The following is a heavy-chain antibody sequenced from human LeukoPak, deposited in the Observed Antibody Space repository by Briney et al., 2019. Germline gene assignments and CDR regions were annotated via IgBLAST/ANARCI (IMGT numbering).Heavy chain of an antibody. J-gene: IGHJ4*02. CDR1: GVSINSHY. CDR3: AVSPNQDFFDY. V-gene: IGHV4-4*09. CDR2: IYGSGRT. Sequence: SETLSLTCTVSGVSINSHYLNWIRQPPGKGLEWIGYIYGSGRTNYNPSLKSRVTMSVDTSKSQFSLNLNFLTAADTAVYYCAVSPNQDFFDYWGQGPL.